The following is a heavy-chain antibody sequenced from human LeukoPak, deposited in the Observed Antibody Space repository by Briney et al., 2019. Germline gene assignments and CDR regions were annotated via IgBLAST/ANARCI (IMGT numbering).Heavy chain of an antibody. CDR1: GGSISGYY. V-gene: IGHV4-59*08. CDR3: ARAYDSSGKIDY. CDR2: IFYSGST. J-gene: IGHJ4*02. D-gene: IGHD3-22*01. Sequence: SETLSLTCTVSGGSISGYYWSWIRQSPAKGLEWIGYIFYSGSTNYNPSLKGRGTISVDRSKNQFSLTLYSLAAADTAVYYCARAYDSSGKIDYWGQGTLVTVSS.